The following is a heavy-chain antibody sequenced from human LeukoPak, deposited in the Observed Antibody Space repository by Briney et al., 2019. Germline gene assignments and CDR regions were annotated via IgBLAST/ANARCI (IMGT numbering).Heavy chain of an antibody. D-gene: IGHD5-18*01. CDR1: GGTFSSYA. V-gene: IGHV1-69*13. J-gene: IGHJ4*02. CDR2: ISPIFGTA. Sequence: SVKVSCKTSGGTFSSYAISWVRQAPGQGLEWMGGISPIFGTANYAQKFQGRVTITADESTSTAYMELSSLRSEDTAVYYCARVRRGGYSYGETWYYFDYWGQGTPVTVSA. CDR3: ARVRRGGYSYGETWYYFDY.